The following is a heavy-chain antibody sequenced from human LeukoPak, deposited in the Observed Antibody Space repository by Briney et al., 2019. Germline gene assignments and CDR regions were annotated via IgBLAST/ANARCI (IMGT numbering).Heavy chain of an antibody. J-gene: IGHJ4*02. CDR2: MKGTGET. V-gene: IGHV3-23*01. CDR1: GLSFTSFA. D-gene: IGHD3-16*01. CDR3: ARASWVSSADAVR. Sequence: GGSLTLSCAASGLSFTSFAMSWVRQAPARGLEWLSSMKGTGETFYADSVRGRSTLFRDHSRNTVYLQMNNLRVDDTAVYYCARASWVSSADAVRWGQGTVVTVSS.